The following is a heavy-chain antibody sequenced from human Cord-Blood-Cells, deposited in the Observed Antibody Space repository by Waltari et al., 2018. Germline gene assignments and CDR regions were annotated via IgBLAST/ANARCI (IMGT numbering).Heavy chain of an antibody. D-gene: IGHD1-26*01. V-gene: IGHV1-24*01. J-gene: IGHJ4*02. CDR3: AWAGGSYFDY. CDR2: FDPEDGET. Sequence: QVQLVQSGAEVKKPWASVKFSCQVSGCPLTELSSPWVRQAPGKGLGWMGGFDPEDGETIYAQKFQGRVTMTEDTSTDTAYMELISLRSEDTAVYYCAWAGGSYFDYWGQGTLVTVSS. CDR1: GCPLTELS.